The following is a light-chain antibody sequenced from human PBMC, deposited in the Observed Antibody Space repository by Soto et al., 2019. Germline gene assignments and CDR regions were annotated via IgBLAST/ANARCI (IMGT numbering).Light chain of an antibody. J-gene: IGKJ2*01. CDR1: QSVSSSY. CDR2: GAS. CDR3: QQYGSSPGT. Sequence: EIVLTQSPATLSLSPGERATLSCRASQSVSSSYLAWYQQKPGQAPRLLIYGASSRATGTPYRFSGSGSGTDFTLTISRLEPEDFSLYYCQQYGSSPGTFGQGTKLEIK. V-gene: IGKV3-20*01.